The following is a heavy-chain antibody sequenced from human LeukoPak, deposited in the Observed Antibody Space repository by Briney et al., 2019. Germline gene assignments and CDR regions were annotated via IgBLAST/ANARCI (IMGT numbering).Heavy chain of an antibody. CDR1: GYTFTGYY. CDR2: IDPNSGGT. J-gene: IGHJ4*02. CDR3: ARAGITMVRGVINRNGFDY. D-gene: IGHD3-10*01. Sequence: ASVKVSCKASGYTFTGYYMHWVRQDPGQGLECMGWIDPNSGGTNYAQKFQGRDTMTRDTSISTAYMELSRLRSDDTAVYYCARAGITMVRGVINRNGFDYWGQGTLVTVSS. V-gene: IGHV1-2*02.